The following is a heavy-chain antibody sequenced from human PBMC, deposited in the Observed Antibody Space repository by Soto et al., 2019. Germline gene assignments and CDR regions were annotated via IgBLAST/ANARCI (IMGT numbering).Heavy chain of an antibody. CDR2: INHSGST. V-gene: IGHV4-34*01. Sequence: QVQLQQWGAGLLKPSETLSLTCAVYGGSFSGYYWSWIRQPPGKGLEWIGEINHSGSTNYNPSLKSRVPISVDTSKNQFSLKLSSVTAADTAVYYCARGLGYGDYYFDYWGQGTLVTVSS. J-gene: IGHJ4*02. D-gene: IGHD4-17*01. CDR1: GGSFSGYY. CDR3: ARGLGYGDYYFDY.